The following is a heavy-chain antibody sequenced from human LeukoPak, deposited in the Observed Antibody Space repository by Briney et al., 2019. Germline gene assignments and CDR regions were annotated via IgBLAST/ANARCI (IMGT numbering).Heavy chain of an antibody. CDR3: ARDCSSTNYYYYYGMDV. Sequence: EASVKVSCKASGYTFTGYYMHWVRQAPGQGLEWMGWINPNSGGTNYAQKFQGRVTMTRDTSISTAYMELSRLRSDDTAVYYCARDCSSTNYYYYYGMDVWGQGTTVTVSS. D-gene: IGHD2-2*01. V-gene: IGHV1-2*02. J-gene: IGHJ6*02. CDR1: GYTFTGYY. CDR2: INPNSGGT.